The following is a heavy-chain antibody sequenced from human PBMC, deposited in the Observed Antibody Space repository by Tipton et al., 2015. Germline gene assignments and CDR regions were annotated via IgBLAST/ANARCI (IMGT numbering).Heavy chain of an antibody. CDR2: IYHSWSGST. Sequence: TLSLTCTVSGGSISSYYWSWIRQPPGKGLEWIGYIYHSWSGSTNYNPSLKSRVTISVDTSKNQFSLRLSSVTAADTAVYYCARKRDGDYVGWFDPWGQGTLVTVSS. V-gene: IGHV4-59*07. D-gene: IGHD4-17*01. J-gene: IGHJ5*02. CDR1: GGSISSYY. CDR3: ARKRDGDYVGWFDP.